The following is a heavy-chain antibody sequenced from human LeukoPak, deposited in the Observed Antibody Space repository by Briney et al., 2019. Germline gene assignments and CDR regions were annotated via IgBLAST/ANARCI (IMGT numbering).Heavy chain of an antibody. D-gene: IGHD3-3*01. CDR1: GGSISGYY. CDR3: ARGRRLTIFGVVIPPGYYGMDA. Sequence: SETLSLTCTVSGGSISGYYWSWIRQPPGKGLEWIGEINHSGSTNYNPSLKSRVTISVDTSKNQFSLKLSSVTAADTAVYYCARGRRLTIFGVVIPPGYYGMDAWGQGTTVTVSS. V-gene: IGHV4-34*01. CDR2: INHSGST. J-gene: IGHJ6*02.